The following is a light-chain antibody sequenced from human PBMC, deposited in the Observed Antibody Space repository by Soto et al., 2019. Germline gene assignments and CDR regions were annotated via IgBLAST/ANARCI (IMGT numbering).Light chain of an antibody. CDR1: SVSLANSF. V-gene: IGLV6-57*02. Sequence: NFMLTQPHSVSGSPGKTVTISCTASSVSLANSFVQWYQQRPGSAPTNVIYEDNQRPSGVLDRFSGSVDSSTNSASLTISGLKTEDEADYYCQSYDDSHHVIFGGGTKVTVL. CDR3: QSYDDSHHVI. CDR2: EDN. J-gene: IGLJ2*01.